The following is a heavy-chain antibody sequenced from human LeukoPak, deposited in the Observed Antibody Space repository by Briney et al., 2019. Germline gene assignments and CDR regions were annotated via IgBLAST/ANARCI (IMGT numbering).Heavy chain of an antibody. CDR3: ASAGWLQSHGYSFAA. CDR2: IIPIFGTA. V-gene: IGHV1-69*13. Sequence: SVKVSCKASGGTFSNYAISWVRQAPGQGLEWMGGIIPIFGTANYAQKFQGRVTITADESTSTAYMELSSLRSEDTAVYYCASAGWLQSHGYSFAAWGQGTLVTVSS. CDR1: GGTFSNYA. J-gene: IGHJ5*02. D-gene: IGHD5-24*01.